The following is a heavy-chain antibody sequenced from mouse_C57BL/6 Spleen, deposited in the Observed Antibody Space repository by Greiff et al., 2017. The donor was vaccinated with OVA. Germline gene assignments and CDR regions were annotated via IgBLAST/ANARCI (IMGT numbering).Heavy chain of an antibody. D-gene: IGHD1-1*01. CDR3: ARRWYYGSSPYWYFDV. CDR2: IDPSDSYT. J-gene: IGHJ1*03. V-gene: IGHV1-59*01. CDR1: GYTFTSYW. Sequence: QVQLQQPGAELVRPGTSVKLSCKASGYTFTSYWMHWVKQRPGQGLEWIGVIDPSDSYTNYNQKFKGKATLTVDTSSSTAYMQLSSLTSEDSAVYYCARRWYYGSSPYWYFDVWGTGTTVTVSS.